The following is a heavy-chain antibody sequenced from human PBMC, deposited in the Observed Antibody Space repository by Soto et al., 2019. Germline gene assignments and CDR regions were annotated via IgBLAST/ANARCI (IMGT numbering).Heavy chain of an antibody. D-gene: IGHD3-22*01. CDR3: AKGNYYDSSGYYYASPDDY. J-gene: IGHJ4*02. CDR1: GFTFSSYS. V-gene: IGHV3-21*04. Sequence: GGSLRLSCAASGFTFSSYSMNWVRQAPGRGLEWVSSISSSSSYIYYADSVKGRFTISRDNSKNSLYLQMNSLRAEDTAIYYCAKGNYYDSSGYYYASPDDYWGQGTLVTVSS. CDR2: ISSSSSYI.